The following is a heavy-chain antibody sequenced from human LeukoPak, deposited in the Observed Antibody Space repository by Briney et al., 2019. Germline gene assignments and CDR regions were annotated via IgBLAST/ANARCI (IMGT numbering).Heavy chain of an antibody. CDR2: INTNTGNP. CDR3: AISNVTEVLLWFGELAYDY. D-gene: IGHD3-10*01. Sequence: ASVKVSCKASGYTFTSYAMNWVRQAPGQGLEWMGWINTNTGNPTYAQGFTGRFVFSLDTSVSTAYLQISSLKAEDTAVYYCAISNVTEVLLWFGELAYDYWGQGTLVTVSS. CDR1: GYTFTSYA. V-gene: IGHV7-4-1*02. J-gene: IGHJ4*02.